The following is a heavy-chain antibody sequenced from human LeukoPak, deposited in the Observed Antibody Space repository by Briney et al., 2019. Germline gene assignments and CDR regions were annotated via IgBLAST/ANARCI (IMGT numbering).Heavy chain of an antibody. CDR1: GFTVSSNY. D-gene: IGHD2-2*01. V-gene: IGHV3-53*01. Sequence: GGSLRLSCAASGFTVSSNYMSWVRQAPGKGLEWVSVIYSGGSTYYADSVKGRFTISRDNSKNTLYLQMNSLRAEDTAVYYCAKLDCSSTSCREGIFDYWGQGTLVTVSS. J-gene: IGHJ4*02. CDR3: AKLDCSSTSCREGIFDY. CDR2: IYSGGST.